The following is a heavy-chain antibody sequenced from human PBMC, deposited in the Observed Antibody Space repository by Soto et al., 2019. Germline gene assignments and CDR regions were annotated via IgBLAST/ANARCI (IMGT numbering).Heavy chain of an antibody. CDR1: GFTFSNYG. Sequence: QVQLVESGGGVVQPGRSLRLSCAASGFTFSNYGMHWVRQAPGKGLEWVAVIWNDGSNKYYADSVKGRFTISRDNSKNSLYLHMNSLRAEDTAVYYSASEYCSGGSCYYYGMDVWGQGTTVTVSS. J-gene: IGHJ6*02. CDR3: ASEYCSGGSCYYYGMDV. D-gene: IGHD2-15*01. V-gene: IGHV3-33*01. CDR2: IWNDGSNK.